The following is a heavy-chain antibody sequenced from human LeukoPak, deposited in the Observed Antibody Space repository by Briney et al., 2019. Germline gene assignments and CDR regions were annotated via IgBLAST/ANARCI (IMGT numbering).Heavy chain of an antibody. J-gene: IGHJ4*02. CDR2: IYHRGST. Sequence: PSETLSLTCTVSGYSISSDYYWGWIRQPPGKGLEWIGSIYHRGSTYYNPSLKSRVTISVDTSKNQFSLKLSSVTAADTALYYCATLPANQLRGFDYWGQGTLVIVSS. D-gene: IGHD2-2*01. V-gene: IGHV4-38-2*02. CDR3: ATLPANQLRGFDY. CDR1: GYSISSDYY.